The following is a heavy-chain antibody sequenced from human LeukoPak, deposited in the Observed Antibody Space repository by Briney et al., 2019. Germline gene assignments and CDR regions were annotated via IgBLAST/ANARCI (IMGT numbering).Heavy chain of an antibody. CDR2: IYYSGGT. D-gene: IGHD6-19*01. Sequence: PSETLSLTCTVSGGSISTYYWSWIRQPPGKGLEWIGYIYYSGGTNYDPSLKSRATISVDTSKNQFSLRLSSVTAADTAVYYCARDHHSGTGSQYFYYGMDVWGQGTTVTVSS. CDR1: GGSISTYY. J-gene: IGHJ6*02. CDR3: ARDHHSGTGSQYFYYGMDV. V-gene: IGHV4-59*01.